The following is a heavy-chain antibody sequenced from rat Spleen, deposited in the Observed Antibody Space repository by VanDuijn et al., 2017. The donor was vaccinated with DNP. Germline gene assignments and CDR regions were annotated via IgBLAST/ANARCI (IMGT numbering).Heavy chain of an antibody. CDR1: GFTFSDYA. CDR2: IIYDGSRT. J-gene: IGHJ3*01. D-gene: IGHD1-11*01. Sequence: EVQLVESGGGLVQPGDSLKLSCAASGFTFSDYAMAWVRQSPTKGLEWVATIIYDGSRTYYRDSVKGRFTISRDNAKNTKDLQMDSLRSEDTATYYCATGVYGGYEDWFAYWGQGTLVTVSS. V-gene: IGHV5S10*01. CDR3: ATGVYGGYEDWFAY.